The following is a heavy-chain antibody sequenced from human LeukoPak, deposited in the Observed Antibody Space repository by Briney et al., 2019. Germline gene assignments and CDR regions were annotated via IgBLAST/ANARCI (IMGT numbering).Heavy chain of an antibody. Sequence: ASVKVSCKASGYTFTSYGISWVRQAPGQGLEWMGWISAYNGNTNYAQKLQGRVTMTTDTSTSTAYMELRSLRSDDTAVYYCARDYGVAAVAGTFDYWGQGTLVTVSS. CDR2: ISAYNGNT. D-gene: IGHD6-19*01. CDR1: GYTFTSYG. J-gene: IGHJ4*02. V-gene: IGHV1-18*01. CDR3: ARDYGVAAVAGTFDY.